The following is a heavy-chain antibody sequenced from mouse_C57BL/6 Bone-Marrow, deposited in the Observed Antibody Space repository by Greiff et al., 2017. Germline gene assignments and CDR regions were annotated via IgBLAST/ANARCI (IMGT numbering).Heavy chain of an antibody. V-gene: IGHV14-4*01. J-gene: IGHJ4*01. CDR2: IDPENGDT. Sequence: VQLQQSGAELVRPGASVKLSCTASGFNIKDVYMHWVKQRPEQGLEWIGWIDPENGDTEYASKFQGKATITADTSSNTAYLQLSSLTSEDTAVYYCTTDFHAMDYWGQGTSVTVSS. CDR3: TTDFHAMDY. CDR1: GFNIKDVY.